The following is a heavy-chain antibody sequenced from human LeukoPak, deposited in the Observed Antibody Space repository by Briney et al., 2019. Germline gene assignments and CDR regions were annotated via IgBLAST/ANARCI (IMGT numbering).Heavy chain of an antibody. D-gene: IGHD2-21*01. Sequence: KTGGSLRLSCAASGFTFSSYSMNWVRQAPGKGLEWVSSISSSSSYIYYADSVKGRFTISRDNAKNSLYLQMNSLRAEDTAVYYCARAVHTDFDYWGQGTLATVSS. CDR3: ARAVHTDFDY. J-gene: IGHJ4*02. CDR1: GFTFSSYS. CDR2: ISSSSSYI. V-gene: IGHV3-21*01.